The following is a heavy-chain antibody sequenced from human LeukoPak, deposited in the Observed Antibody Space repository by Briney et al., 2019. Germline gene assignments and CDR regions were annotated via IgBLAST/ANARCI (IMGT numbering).Heavy chain of an antibody. CDR1: GFTFSNAW. CDR3: TTGGEEMIVVVIGEADAFDI. CDR2: IKSKTDGGTT. D-gene: IGHD3-22*01. V-gene: IGHV3-15*01. Sequence: PGGSLRLSCAASGFTFSNAWMSWVRQAPGKGLEWVGRIKSKTDGGTTDYAAPVKGRFTISRADSKNTLYLTTNSLKTEDTAVYSCTTGGEEMIVVVIGEADAFDIWGQGTMVTVSS. J-gene: IGHJ3*02.